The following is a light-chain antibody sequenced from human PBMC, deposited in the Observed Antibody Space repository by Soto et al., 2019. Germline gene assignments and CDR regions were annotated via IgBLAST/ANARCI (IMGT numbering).Light chain of an antibody. CDR3: QQYHNWPIT. CDR2: DAS. J-gene: IGKJ5*01. V-gene: IGKV3D-20*01. Sequence: PGERATLSCGASQSVSSSYLAWYQQKPGLAPRLLIYDASSRASGIPDRFSGSGSGTEFTLTISSLQSEDFAVYYCQQYHNWPITFGQGTRLEIK. CDR1: QSVSSSY.